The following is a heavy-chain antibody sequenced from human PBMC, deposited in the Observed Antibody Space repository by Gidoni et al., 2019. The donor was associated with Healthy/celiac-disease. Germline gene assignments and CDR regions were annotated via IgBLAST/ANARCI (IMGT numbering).Heavy chain of an antibody. J-gene: IGHJ3*02. D-gene: IGHD2-8*01. CDR1: GSTFRSYG. CDR3: ARSDCTNGVCYRRTDAFDI. CDR2: IWYDGSNK. Sequence: QVQMVESGGGVVQPGRSLRLSCSASGSTFRSYGMHWVHQAPGKGLGWVAVIWYDGSNKYYADSVKGRFTISRDNSKNTLYLQMNSVGAEDTAVYYCARSDCTNGVCYRRTDAFDIWGQGTMVTVSS. V-gene: IGHV3-33*01.